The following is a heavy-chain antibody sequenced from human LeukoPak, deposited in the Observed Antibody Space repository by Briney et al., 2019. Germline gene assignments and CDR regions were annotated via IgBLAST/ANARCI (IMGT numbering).Heavy chain of an antibody. CDR3: AKEGNSGWVPKY. D-gene: IGHD6-19*01. CDR2: INPSGATT. J-gene: IGHJ4*02. Sequence: ASVKVSCKASGDTFSNFAISWVRQAPGQGLEWMGMINPSGATTTYAQNFQGRVTMTRDTSTRTAYMELSSLRSEDTAVYYCAKEGNSGWVPKYWGQGTLVTVSS. CDR1: GDTFSNFA. V-gene: IGHV1-46*01.